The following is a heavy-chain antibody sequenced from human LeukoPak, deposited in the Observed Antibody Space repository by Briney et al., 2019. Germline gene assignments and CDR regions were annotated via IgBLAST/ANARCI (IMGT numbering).Heavy chain of an antibody. J-gene: IGHJ4*02. Sequence: GGSLRLSCAASRFTFSSYAMSWVRQAPGKGLEWVSAISGSGGSTYYADSVKGRFTISRDNSKNTLYLQMNSLRAEDTAVYYCAKDLGSSGWYIDYWGQGTLVTVSS. CDR1: RFTFSSYA. CDR3: AKDLGSSGWYIDY. V-gene: IGHV3-23*01. CDR2: ISGSGGST. D-gene: IGHD6-19*01.